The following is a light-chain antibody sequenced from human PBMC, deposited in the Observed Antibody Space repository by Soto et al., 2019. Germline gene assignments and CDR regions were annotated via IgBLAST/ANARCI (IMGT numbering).Light chain of an antibody. CDR1: SSDVGGDKY. J-gene: IGLJ2*01. Sequence: QSALTQPPSASGSPGQSVTISCTGTSSDVGGDKYVSWYQQHPGKAPKLMIYEVSKRPSGVPDRFSGSKSGTSASLTVPGVQAEDDDYYYCSEYAVSNNLVFGGGTKVTVL. CDR2: EVS. V-gene: IGLV2-8*01. CDR3: SEYAVSNNLV.